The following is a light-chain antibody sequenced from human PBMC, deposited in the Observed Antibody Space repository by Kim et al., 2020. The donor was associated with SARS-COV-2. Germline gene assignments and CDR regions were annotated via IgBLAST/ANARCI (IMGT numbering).Light chain of an antibody. CDR1: SSNIGASFD. J-gene: IGLJ2*01. V-gene: IGLV1-40*01. CDR3: QSFDSSLSALL. CDR2: RNN. Sequence: QRITLSCTGSSSNIGASFDVHWYQQLPGTAPKLLLYRNNNRPSGVPDRFSASRSGTSASLAITGLQPEDEADYYCQSFDSSLSALLFGGGTKVTVL.